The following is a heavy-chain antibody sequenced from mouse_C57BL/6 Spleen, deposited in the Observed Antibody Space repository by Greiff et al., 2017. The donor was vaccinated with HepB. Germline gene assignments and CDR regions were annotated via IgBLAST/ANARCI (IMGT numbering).Heavy chain of an antibody. CDR1: GYTFTNYW. Sequence: VQGVESGAELVRPGTSVKMSCKASGYTFTNYWIGWAKQRPGHGLEWIGDIYPGGGYTNYNEKFKGKATLTADKSSSTAYMQFSSLTSEDSAIYYCARRGPMVTTPTGGFAYWGQGTLVTVSA. D-gene: IGHD2-2*01. CDR3: ARRGPMVTTPTGGFAY. V-gene: IGHV1-63*01. J-gene: IGHJ3*01. CDR2: IYPGGGYT.